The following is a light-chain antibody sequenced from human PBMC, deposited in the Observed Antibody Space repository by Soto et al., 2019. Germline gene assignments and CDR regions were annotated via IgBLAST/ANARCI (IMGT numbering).Light chain of an antibody. J-gene: IGKJ2*01. CDR2: GAS. V-gene: IGKV3-20*01. CDR1: QSVSSSY. Sequence: EIVLTQSPGTLSLSPGERATLSCRASQSVSSSYLAWYQQKPGQAPRLIIYGASSRATGIADRFSGSGSGTDFTLTISRLEPEDFAVYYCQQYVSSPPYTFGQGTKLEIK. CDR3: QQYVSSPPYT.